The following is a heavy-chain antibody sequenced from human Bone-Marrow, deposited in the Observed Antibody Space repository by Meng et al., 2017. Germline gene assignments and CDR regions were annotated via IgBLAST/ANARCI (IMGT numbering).Heavy chain of an antibody. Sequence: GGSLRLACAASGFSFSSYAMHWVRQAPGKGLEYVSSISSNGVNKYYPNSMKGRFNVSRDNSKNQMYIQMDSVRDEDMDVYYCERSGMEVAAVDYWGQGTLVTVSS. CDR1: GFSFSSYA. CDR3: ERSGMEVAAVDY. V-gene: IGHV3-64*01. CDR2: ISSNGVNK. D-gene: IGHD6-19*01. J-gene: IGHJ4*02.